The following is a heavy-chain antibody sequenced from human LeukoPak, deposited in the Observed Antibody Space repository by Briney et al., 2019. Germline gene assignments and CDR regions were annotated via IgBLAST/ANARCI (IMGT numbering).Heavy chain of an antibody. J-gene: IGHJ4*02. Sequence: GGSLRLSCAASGFTFSSYSMNWVRQAPGKGLEWVSSISSSSSYIYYADSVKGRFTISRDNAKNSLYLQMNSLRAEDTAVYYCARAPTEDYGGNEVVDYWGQGTLVTVSS. V-gene: IGHV3-21*01. CDR3: ARAPTEDYGGNEVVDY. CDR2: ISSSSSYI. CDR1: GFTFSSYS. D-gene: IGHD4-23*01.